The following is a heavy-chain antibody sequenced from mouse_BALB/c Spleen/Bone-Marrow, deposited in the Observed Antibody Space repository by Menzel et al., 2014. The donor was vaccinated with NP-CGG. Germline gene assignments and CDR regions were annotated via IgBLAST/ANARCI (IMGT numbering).Heavy chain of an antibody. CDR3: TRRGYYAMDY. Sequence: QVQLQQSGAELVKPGASVKMSCKASGYTFTSCWMHWVKQRPGQGLEWIGVIDPSDSYTSYNQKFKGKATLTVDTSSSTAYMQLSSLTSEDSAVYYCTRRGYYAMDYWGQGTSVTVSS. CDR1: GYTFTSCW. CDR2: IDPSDSYT. V-gene: IGHV1S127*01. J-gene: IGHJ4*01.